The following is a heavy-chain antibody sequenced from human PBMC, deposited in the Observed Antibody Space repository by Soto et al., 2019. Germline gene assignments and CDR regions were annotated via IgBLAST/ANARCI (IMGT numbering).Heavy chain of an antibody. J-gene: IGHJ4*02. CDR3: ARGPPYYGSGSPYYY. Sequence: QVQLQQWGAGLLKPSETLSLTCAVYGGSCSGYYWSWIRQPPGKGLEWIGEINHSGSTNYNPSLKSRVTISVDTSKNQFSLKLSSVTAADTAVYYCARGPPYYGSGSPYYYWGQGTLVTVSS. V-gene: IGHV4-34*01. CDR1: GGSCSGYY. D-gene: IGHD3-10*01. CDR2: INHSGST.